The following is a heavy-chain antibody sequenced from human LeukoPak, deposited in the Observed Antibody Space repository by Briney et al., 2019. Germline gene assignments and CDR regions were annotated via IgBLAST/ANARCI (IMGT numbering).Heavy chain of an antibody. CDR2: IYTSGST. CDR3: ARDAFNAENYYDSSGSFDY. J-gene: IGHJ4*02. V-gene: IGHV4-4*07. Sequence: SETLSLTCTVSGGSISSYYWSWIRQPAGKGLEWIGRIYTSGSTNYNPSLKSRVTMSVDTSKNQFSLKLSSVTAADAAVYYCARDAFNAENYYDSSGSFDYWGQGTLVTVSS. D-gene: IGHD3-22*01. CDR1: GGSISSYY.